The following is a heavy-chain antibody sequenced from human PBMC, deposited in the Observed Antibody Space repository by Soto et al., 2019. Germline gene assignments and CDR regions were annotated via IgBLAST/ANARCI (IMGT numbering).Heavy chain of an antibody. J-gene: IGHJ4*02. D-gene: IGHD1-1*01. V-gene: IGHV3-23*01. Sequence: EVQLLESGGGLVQPGGSLSLSCAASGFTFITYAMSWVRQAPGKGLEWVSAISGSGGGTYYADSVKGRFTISRDNSKNTLYLQINSLRAEDTAVYYCARGDTNNWYVFDYWGQGTLVTVSS. CDR2: ISGSGGGT. CDR3: ARGDTNNWYVFDY. CDR1: GFTFITYA.